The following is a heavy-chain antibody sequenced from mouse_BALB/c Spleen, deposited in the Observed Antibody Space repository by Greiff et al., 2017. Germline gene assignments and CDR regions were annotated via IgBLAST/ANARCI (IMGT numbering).Heavy chain of an antibody. V-gene: IGHV5-17*02. Sequence: EVKLVESGGGLVQPGGSRKLSCAASGFTFSSFGMHWVRQAPEKGLEWVAYISSGSSTIYYADTVKGRFTISRDNPKNTLFLQMTSLRSEDTAMYYCARYHYYGSSDYWGQGTTLTVSS. CDR3: ARYHYYGSSDY. D-gene: IGHD1-1*01. J-gene: IGHJ2*01. CDR2: ISSGSSTI. CDR1: GFTFSSFG.